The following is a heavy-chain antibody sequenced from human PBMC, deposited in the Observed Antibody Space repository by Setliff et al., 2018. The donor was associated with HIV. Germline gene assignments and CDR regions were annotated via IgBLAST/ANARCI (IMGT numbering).Heavy chain of an antibody. CDR2: IKSKTDGGTT. D-gene: IGHD3-16*01. CDR3: TTLGGRVFGMDV. V-gene: IGHV3-15*01. Sequence: LRLSCAASGFTFSNAWMSWVRQAPGKGLEWVGRIKSKTDGGTTDYAAPVKGRFTISRDDSKNTLYLQMNSLKTEDTAVYYCTTLGGRVFGMDVWGQGTTVTVSS. CDR1: GFTFSNAW. J-gene: IGHJ6*02.